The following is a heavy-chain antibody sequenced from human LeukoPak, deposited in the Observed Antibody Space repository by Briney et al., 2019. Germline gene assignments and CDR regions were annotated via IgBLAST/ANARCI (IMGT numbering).Heavy chain of an antibody. Sequence: ASVKVSCKASGYTFTSYYMHWVRQAPGQGLEWMGWINPNSGGTNYAQKFQGRVTMTRDTSISTAYMELSRLRSDDTAVYYCARDFGYSSSWYTPIYYMDVWGKGTTVTISS. D-gene: IGHD6-13*01. V-gene: IGHV1-2*02. J-gene: IGHJ6*03. CDR2: INPNSGGT. CDR1: GYTFTSYY. CDR3: ARDFGYSSSWYTPIYYMDV.